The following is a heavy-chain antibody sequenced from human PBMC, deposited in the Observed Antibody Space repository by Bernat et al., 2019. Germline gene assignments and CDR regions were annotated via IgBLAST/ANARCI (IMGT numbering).Heavy chain of an antibody. CDR1: GFTFSDYS. J-gene: IGHJ6*02. CDR2: VSYDGRNK. D-gene: IGHD6-25*01. Sequence: VQLVESGGGVVQPGRFLRLSCVASGFTFSDYSLHWVRQAPGKGLEWVAVVSYDGRNKYSADSVQARFIISEDDSENTLYLQMDSLKSEDTAVYYCVRDGAALSYSHGMDVWGRGTTVTVSS. CDR3: VRDGAALSYSHGMDV. V-gene: IGHV3-30*04.